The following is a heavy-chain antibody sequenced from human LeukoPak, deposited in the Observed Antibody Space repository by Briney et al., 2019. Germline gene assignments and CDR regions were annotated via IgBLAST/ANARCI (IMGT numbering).Heavy chain of an antibody. Sequence: GGSLRLSCAAPGFTFSSYALSWARPAPGKGLEWVSNTYSGGSTSYADSAKGRFTISRDNSKHTLYLQMNSLRTEDAAVHYCARGGSYFDISGYYFYWGQGTLVTVSS. D-gene: IGHD3-22*01. CDR1: GFTFSSYA. CDR2: TYSGGST. CDR3: ARGGSYFDISGYYFY. V-gene: IGHV3-66*01. J-gene: IGHJ4*02.